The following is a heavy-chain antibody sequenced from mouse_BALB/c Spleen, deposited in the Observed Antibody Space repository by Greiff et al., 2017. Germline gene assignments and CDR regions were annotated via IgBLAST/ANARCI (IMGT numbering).Heavy chain of an antibody. V-gene: IGHV5-6-2*01. CDR2: INSNGGST. J-gene: IGHJ2*01. CDR3: ARHEREGYFDY. Sequence: EVKLVESGGGLVKLGGSLKLSCAASGFTFSSYYMSWVRQTPEKRLELVAAINSNGGSTYYPDTVKGRFTISRDNAKNTLYLQMSSLKSEDTALYYCARHEREGYFDYWGQGTTLTVSS. CDR1: GFTFSSYY.